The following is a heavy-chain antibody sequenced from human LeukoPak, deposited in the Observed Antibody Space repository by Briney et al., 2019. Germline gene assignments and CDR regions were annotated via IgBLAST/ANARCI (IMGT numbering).Heavy chain of an antibody. Sequence: HTGGSLRLSCSVSGFTLNNYAMSGVRQVPRKGLQWGSGISSIGGNTHYLDSVKGRFTISRDNAKNSLSLQMNSLRVEDTAVYYCAKVAKYYYGSETYYFFEQWGQGTPVTASS. CDR1: GFTLNNYA. V-gene: IGHV3-23*01. J-gene: IGHJ4*02. CDR2: ISSIGGNT. CDR3: AKVAKYYYGSETYYFFEQ. D-gene: IGHD3-10*01.